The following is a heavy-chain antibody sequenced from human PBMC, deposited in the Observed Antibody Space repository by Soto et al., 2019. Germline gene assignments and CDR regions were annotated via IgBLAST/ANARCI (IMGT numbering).Heavy chain of an antibody. V-gene: IGHV3-21*01. CDR1: GFTFSTYS. CDR2: FSSIATYI. J-gene: IGHJ6*02. D-gene: IGHD1-26*01. CDR3: ARNMLHSSVSYPYYYYYYAMDV. Sequence: GGSLRLSCAASGFTFSTYSVNWVRQALGKGLEWVYSFSSIATYIYYADSVKGRFTISRDNAENSLYLQMNSLRAEDTAVFFCARNMLHSSVSYPYYYYYYAMDVWGQGTTVTVSS.